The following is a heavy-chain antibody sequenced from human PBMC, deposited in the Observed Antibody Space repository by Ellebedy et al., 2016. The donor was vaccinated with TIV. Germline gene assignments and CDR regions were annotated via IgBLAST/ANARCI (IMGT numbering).Heavy chain of an antibody. D-gene: IGHD6-19*01. CDR1: GYTFTSYY. V-gene: IGHV1-46*01. CDR2: INPSGGST. CDR3: ARIWQWLAGYWYFDL. Sequence: AASVKVSCKASGYTFTSYYMHWVRQAPGQGLEWMGIINPSGGSTSYAQKFQGRVTMTRDTSTSKVYMALSSLRSEDTAVYYCARIWQWLAGYWYFDLWGRGTLVTVSS. J-gene: IGHJ2*01.